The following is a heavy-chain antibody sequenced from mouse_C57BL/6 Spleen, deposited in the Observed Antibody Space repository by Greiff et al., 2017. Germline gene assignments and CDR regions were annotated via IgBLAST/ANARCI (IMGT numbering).Heavy chain of an antibody. CDR1: GFNIKDDY. V-gene: IGHV14-4*01. Sequence: EVQLQQSGAELVRPGASVKLSCTASGFNIKDDYMHWVKQRPEQGLEWIGWLDPENGDTEYASKFQGKATITADTSSNTAYLQLSSLTSEDTAVYYCTTVTTVVAPGYFDYWGQGTTLTVSS. CDR3: TTVTTVVAPGYFDY. CDR2: LDPENGDT. D-gene: IGHD1-1*01. J-gene: IGHJ2*01.